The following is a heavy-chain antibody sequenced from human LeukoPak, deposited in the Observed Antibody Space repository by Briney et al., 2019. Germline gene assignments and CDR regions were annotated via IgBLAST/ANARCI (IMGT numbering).Heavy chain of an antibody. D-gene: IGHD6-19*01. CDR1: GFTFNVSA. CDR2: VKTKAYSYAT. V-gene: IGHV3-73*01. CDR3: TRPGYSSGWVDY. J-gene: IGHJ4*02. Sequence: GGSLKLSCAASGFTFNVSAMHWVRQASGKGLEWVGRVKTKAYSYATAYAASVTGRFTISRDDSKNTVYLQMNGLKTEDTAVYYCTRPGYSSGWVDYWGQGTLVTVSS.